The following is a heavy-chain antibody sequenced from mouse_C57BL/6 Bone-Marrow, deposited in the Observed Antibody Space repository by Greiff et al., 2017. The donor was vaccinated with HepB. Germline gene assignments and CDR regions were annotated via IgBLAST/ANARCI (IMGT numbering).Heavy chain of an antibody. CDR3: ARSYTYYSNYIGY. Sequence: VQLQQPGAELVKPGASVKLSCKASGYTFTSYWMHWVKQRPGQGLEWIGMIHPNSGSTNYNEKFKSKATLTVDKSSSTPYIQLSSLTSEDSAVYYCARSYTYYSNYIGYWSQGTTLTVSS. CDR1: GYTFTSYW. J-gene: IGHJ2*01. CDR2: IHPNSGST. D-gene: IGHD2-5*01. V-gene: IGHV1-64*01.